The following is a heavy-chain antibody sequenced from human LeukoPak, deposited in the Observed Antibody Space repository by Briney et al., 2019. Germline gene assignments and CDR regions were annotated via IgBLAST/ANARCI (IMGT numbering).Heavy chain of an antibody. CDR1: GYSISSGDY. CDR2: IYHSGST. D-gene: IGHD3-10*01. CDR3: ATNAFGYYYYYMDV. J-gene: IGHJ6*03. Sequence: SETLSLTCTVSGYSISSGDYWGWIRQPPGKGLEWIGSIYHSGSTYYNPSLKSRVSISVDTSKIQFSLRLSSVTAADTAVYYCATNAFGYYYYYMDVWGKGTTVTVSS. V-gene: IGHV4-38-2*02.